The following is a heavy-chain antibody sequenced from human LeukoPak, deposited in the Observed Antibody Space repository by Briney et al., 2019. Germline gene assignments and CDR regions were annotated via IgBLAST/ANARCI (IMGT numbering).Heavy chain of an antibody. CDR3: ARGGVPIDP. J-gene: IGHJ5*02. CDR1: GFTVSSNY. Sequence: GGSLRLSCAASGFTVSSNYMSWVRQAPGKGLEWVSSISSSSSYIYYADSVKGRFTISRDNAKNSLYLQMNSLRAEDTAVYYCARGGVPIDPWGQGTLVTVSS. D-gene: IGHD2-2*01. V-gene: IGHV3-21*01. CDR2: ISSSSSYI.